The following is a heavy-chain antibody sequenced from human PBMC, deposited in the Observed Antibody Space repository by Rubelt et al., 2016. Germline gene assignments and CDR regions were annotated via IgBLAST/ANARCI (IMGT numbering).Heavy chain of an antibody. CDR1: GGSINSRSYY. V-gene: IGHV4-39*01. J-gene: IGHJ3*01. CDR2: IYYSGRT. D-gene: IGHD3-10*01. CDR3: ARQGARHGEWAFDV. Sequence: QVQLQESGPGLVKPSETLSLTCTVSGGSINSRSYYWGWIRQPPGKGLEWIGSIYYSGRTYYNPSLKSRVTISVDTSKNQFSRKLSTVTAADTAVYYCARQGARHGEWAFDVWGQGTMVTVAS.